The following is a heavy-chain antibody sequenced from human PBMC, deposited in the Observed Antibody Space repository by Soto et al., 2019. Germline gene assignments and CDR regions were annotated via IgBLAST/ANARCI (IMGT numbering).Heavy chain of an antibody. Sequence: QVQLVQSGSEVRRPGSSVKVSCKASGGSFSNSAIAWVRQAPRQGLEWLGMIIPIFTTTNYAQKFKDRLTITADGSTSTAYMELSGLKSEDTAVYFCARPSGLLGQFSALVDYWGQGTLVTVSS. J-gene: IGHJ4*02. CDR1: GGSFSNSA. V-gene: IGHV1-69*18. CDR2: IIPIFTTT. CDR3: ARPSGLLGQFSALVDY. D-gene: IGHD6-6*01.